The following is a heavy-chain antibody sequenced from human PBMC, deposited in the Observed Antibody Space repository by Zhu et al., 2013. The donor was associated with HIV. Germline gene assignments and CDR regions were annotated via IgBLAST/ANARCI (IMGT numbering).Heavy chain of an antibody. CDR1: GGSISSSSYY. CDR3: ARDVLRRTPRWYFDL. D-gene: IGHD2-8*01. CDR2: IYYSGST. J-gene: IGHJ2*01. V-gene: IGHV4-39*07. Sequence: QVQLQESGPGLVKPSETLSLTCTVSGGSISSSSYYWGWIRQPPGKGLEWIGSIYYSGSTYYNPSLKSRVTISVDTSKNQFSLKLSSVTAADTAVYYCARDVLRRTPRWYFDLWGLAPWSLSPQ.